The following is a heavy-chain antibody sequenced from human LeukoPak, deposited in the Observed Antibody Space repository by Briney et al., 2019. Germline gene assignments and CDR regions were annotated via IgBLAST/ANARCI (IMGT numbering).Heavy chain of an antibody. Sequence: SETMSLTCTVSGGSISSYYWSWIRQPPGKGLEWIGYIYYSGSTNYNPSLKSRVTISVDTSKNQFSLKLSSVTAADTAVYYCARVTGYMIEDYFDYWGQGTLVTVSS. CDR3: ARVTGYMIEDYFDY. CDR2: IYYSGST. J-gene: IGHJ4*02. D-gene: IGHD3-22*01. V-gene: IGHV4-59*01. CDR1: GGSISSYY.